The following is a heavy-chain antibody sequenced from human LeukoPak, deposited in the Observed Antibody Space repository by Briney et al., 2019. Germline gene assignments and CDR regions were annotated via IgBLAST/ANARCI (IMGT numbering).Heavy chain of an antibody. CDR1: GFTFSSYA. Sequence: GGSLRLSCAASGFTFSSYAMSWVRQAPGKGLEWVSGISGSGGDTYYADSVKSRFTISRDNSKNTLYLQMNSLRAEDTAVYYCAKMVRGVTRTHFDPWGQGTLVTASS. CDR2: ISGSGGDT. D-gene: IGHD3-10*01. CDR3: AKMVRGVTRTHFDP. J-gene: IGHJ5*02. V-gene: IGHV3-23*01.